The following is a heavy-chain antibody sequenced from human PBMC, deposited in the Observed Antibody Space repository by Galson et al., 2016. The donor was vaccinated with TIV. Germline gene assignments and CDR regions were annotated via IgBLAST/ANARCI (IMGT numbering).Heavy chain of an antibody. J-gene: IGHJ4*02. CDR2: IYPGDSDT. V-gene: IGHV5-51*01. Sequence: QSGAEVKKPGESLKISCKASGYRFTNHWIGWVCQMPGKGLEWMGVIYPGDSDTRYSPSFQGQVTISADKSSSTAHLQWSSLKASDTAMYYCARLEGYYDSASDYWGQGTLVTVSA. D-gene: IGHD3-16*01. CDR1: GYRFTNHW. CDR3: ARLEGYYDSASDY.